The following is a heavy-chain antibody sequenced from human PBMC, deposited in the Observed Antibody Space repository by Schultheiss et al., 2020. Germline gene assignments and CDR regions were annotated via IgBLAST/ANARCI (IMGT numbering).Heavy chain of an antibody. CDR2: INHSGST. Sequence: LRLSCAVYGGSFSGYYWSWIRQPPGKGLEWIGEINHSGSTNYNPSLKSRVTISVDTSKNQFSLKLSSVTAADTAVYYCARKGIAVAWYYFDYWGQGTLVTISS. CDR1: GGSFSGYY. J-gene: IGHJ4*02. D-gene: IGHD6-19*01. CDR3: ARKGIAVAWYYFDY. V-gene: IGHV4-34*01.